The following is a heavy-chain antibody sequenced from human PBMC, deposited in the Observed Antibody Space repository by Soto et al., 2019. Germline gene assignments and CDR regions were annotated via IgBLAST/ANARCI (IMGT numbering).Heavy chain of an antibody. Sequence: QVQLVESGGGVVQPGRSLRLSCAASGFTFSSYGMHWVRQAPGKGLGWVAVISYDGSNKYYADSVKGRFTISRDNSKNTLYLQMNSLRAEDTAVYYCAKDRAGLYYYYGMDVWGQGTTVTVSS. J-gene: IGHJ6*02. CDR1: GFTFSSYG. V-gene: IGHV3-30*18. CDR3: AKDRAGLYYYYGMDV. CDR2: ISYDGSNK.